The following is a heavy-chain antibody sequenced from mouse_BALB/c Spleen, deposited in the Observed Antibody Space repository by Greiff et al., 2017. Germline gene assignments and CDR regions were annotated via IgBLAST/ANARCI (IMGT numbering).Heavy chain of an antibody. J-gene: IGHJ4*01. D-gene: IGHD2-14*01. Sequence: VQLQQPGAELVKPGASVKLSCKASGYTFTSYWMHWVKQRPGQGLEWIGEINPSNGRTNYNEKFKSKATLTVDKSSSTAYMQLSSLTSEDSAVYYCARQVPHYYAMDYWGQGTSVTVAA. CDR1: GYTFTSYW. CDR2: INPSNGRT. CDR3: ARQVPHYYAMDY. V-gene: IGHV1S81*02.